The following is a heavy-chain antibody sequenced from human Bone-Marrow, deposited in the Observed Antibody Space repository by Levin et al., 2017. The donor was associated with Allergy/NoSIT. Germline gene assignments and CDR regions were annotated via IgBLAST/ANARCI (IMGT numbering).Heavy chain of an antibody. CDR2: ISVRNSI. J-gene: IGHJ4*02. CDR3: ARDSTGWSRDY. D-gene: IGHD6-19*01. CDR1: GFTLSSYS. V-gene: IGHV3-21*01. Sequence: AGGSLRLSCAASGFTLSSYSMTWVRQAPGKGLEWVSTISVRNSIYFTDSLRGRFTISRDNAKNSLYLQMNSLRAEDTAVYYCARDSTGWSRDYWGQGTLVTVSS.